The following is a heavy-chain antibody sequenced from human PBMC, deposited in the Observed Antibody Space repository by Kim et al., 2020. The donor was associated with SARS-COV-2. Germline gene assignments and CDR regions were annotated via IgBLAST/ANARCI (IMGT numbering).Heavy chain of an antibody. Sequence: VKGRVTISRDNSKNSLYLQMNSLSTEDTALYYCAKDHAPVAGSSLGYFDYWGQGTLVTVSS. D-gene: IGHD6-19*01. CDR3: AKDHAPVAGSSLGYFDY. J-gene: IGHJ4*02. V-gene: IGHV3-43*01.